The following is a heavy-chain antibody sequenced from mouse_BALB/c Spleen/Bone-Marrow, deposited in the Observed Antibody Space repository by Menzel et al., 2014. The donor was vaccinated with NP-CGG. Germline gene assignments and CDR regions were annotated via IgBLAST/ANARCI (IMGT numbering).Heavy chain of an antibody. CDR3: SEGGHDFSLDY. V-gene: IGHV1-69*01. J-gene: IGHJ4*01. CDR2: IDTSDSYT. Sequence: QVQLQQPGAELGMPGASVKMSCKASGYTFTDNWIYWVKQRPGQGLEWIGAIDTSDSYTNFNQKFMGKASLTVDASSSTAYMLVSSLTSDDSAVYYCSEGGHDFSLDYWGQGTSVTVSS. D-gene: IGHD2-4*01. CDR1: GYTFTDNW.